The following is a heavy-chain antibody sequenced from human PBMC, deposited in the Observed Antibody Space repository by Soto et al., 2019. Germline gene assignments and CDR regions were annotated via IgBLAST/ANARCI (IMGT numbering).Heavy chain of an antibody. D-gene: IGHD1-26*01. J-gene: IGHJ3*02. CDR3: ASWSGSSPYAFDI. V-gene: IGHV1-69*13. Sequence: SVKVSCKASGGTFSSYAISWVRQAPGQGLEWMGGIIPIFGTANYAQKFQGRVTITADESTSTAYMELSSLRSEDTAVYYCASWSGSSPYAFDIWGQGTMVTVSS. CDR1: GGTFSSYA. CDR2: IIPIFGTA.